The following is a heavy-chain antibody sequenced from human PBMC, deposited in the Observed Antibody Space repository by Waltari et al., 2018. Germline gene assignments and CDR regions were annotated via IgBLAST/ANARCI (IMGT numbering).Heavy chain of an antibody. CDR3: ARDKESFYDVLTASGWFDP. V-gene: IGHV3-21*06. D-gene: IGHD3-9*01. J-gene: IGHJ5*02. CDR2: ISSGSTYI. Sequence: EVRLVESGGGLVKPGGSLRLSCAGSGFSFNDYTMNWVRQAPGRGLEWGSSISSGSTYIYYADSVKGRFTISRDNAKNSLYLQMNSLRDEDTAVYFCARDKESFYDVLTASGWFDPWGQGTLVTVSS. CDR1: GFSFNDYT.